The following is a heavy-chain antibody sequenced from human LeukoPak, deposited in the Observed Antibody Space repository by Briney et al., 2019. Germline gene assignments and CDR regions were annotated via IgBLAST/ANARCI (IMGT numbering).Heavy chain of an antibody. D-gene: IGHD6-13*01. J-gene: IGHJ4*02. V-gene: IGHV3-23*01. CDR2: ISGSGGST. Sequence: GGSLRLSCAVSGFTFTSYAMSWVREAPGKGLKSVSAISGSGGSTYYADSVKGRFTISRDNSKNTLYLQMNSMRAEDTAVYYCAKGVAAAGGYWGQGPLVTVSS. CDR3: AKGVAAAGGY. CDR1: GFTFTSYA.